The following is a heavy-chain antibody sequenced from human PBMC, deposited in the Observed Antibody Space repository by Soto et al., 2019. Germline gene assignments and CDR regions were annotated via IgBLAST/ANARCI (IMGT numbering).Heavy chain of an antibody. D-gene: IGHD5-18*01. CDR3: ARGYHGYSYANFDY. J-gene: IGHJ4*02. CDR2: IYYNGNT. CDR1: GGSINSYY. V-gene: IGHV4-59*01. Sequence: QVQLQESGPGLVKPSETLSLTCNLSGGSINSYYWNWIRQHPGKGLEGIAYIYYNGNTDSNPSLESRVTISPDTAKKQLTLKLSSVTAADTAVYYCARGYHGYSYANFDYWGQGILVTVSS.